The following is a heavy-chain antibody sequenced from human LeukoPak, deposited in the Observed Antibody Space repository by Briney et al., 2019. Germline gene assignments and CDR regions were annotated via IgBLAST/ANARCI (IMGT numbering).Heavy chain of an antibody. CDR1: GGSISSYY. CDR3: ARDGWESGDY. J-gene: IGHJ4*02. Sequence: PSETLSLTCTVSGGSISSYYWSWIRQPPGKGLEWIGYIYYSGSTNYNPSLKSRVTISVDMSTNYFSLRLRSVTAADTAVYYCARDGWESGDYWGQGTLVTVSS. CDR2: IYYSGST. D-gene: IGHD1-26*01. V-gene: IGHV4-59*12.